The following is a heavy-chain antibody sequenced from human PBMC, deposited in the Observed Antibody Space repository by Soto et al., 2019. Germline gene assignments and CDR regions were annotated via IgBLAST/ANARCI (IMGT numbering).Heavy chain of an antibody. V-gene: IGHV4-39*01. CDR1: GGSISEDTYY. CDR2: IYYSGTS. CDR3: ARLHCDSPNCVPLDP. J-gene: IGHJ5*02. Sequence: QLQLQESGPGLVKPSETLSLTCTVSGGSISEDTYYWGWIRQPPGKGLEWIGSIYYSGTSSYNPSLKSRVTMSVDTSKKQLSLRLRSVTAADTAVYYWARLHCDSPNCVPLDPWGQGTLVIVSS. D-gene: IGHD3-22*01.